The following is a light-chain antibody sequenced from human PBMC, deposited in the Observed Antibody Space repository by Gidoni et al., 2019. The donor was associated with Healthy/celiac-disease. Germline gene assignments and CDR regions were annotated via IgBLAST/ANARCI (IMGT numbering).Light chain of an antibody. V-gene: IGKV3-15*01. CDR3: QQYNNWLLT. CDR2: GAS. J-gene: IGKJ3*01. Sequence: EIVMTQSPATLSVSPGERATLSCRASQSVSSNLAWYQQKPGQAPRLLIYGASTRATGIPARFSGSGSGTEFTPTISSLQSEDFAVYYCQQYNNWLLTFXPXTKVDIK. CDR1: QSVSSN.